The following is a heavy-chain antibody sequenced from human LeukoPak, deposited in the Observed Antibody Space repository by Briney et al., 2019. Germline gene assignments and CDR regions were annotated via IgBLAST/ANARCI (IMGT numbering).Heavy chain of an antibody. CDR3: ARDLGYCSGGSCYVYNWFDP. CDR2: INSDGSST. CDR1: GFTFSSYW. Sequence: PGGSLRLSCAASGFTFSSYWMHWVRQAPGKGLVWVSRINSDGSSTSYADSVKGRFTISRDNAKNTLCLQMNSLRAEDTAVYYCARDLGYCSGGSCYVYNWFDPWGQGTLVTVSS. J-gene: IGHJ5*02. V-gene: IGHV3-74*01. D-gene: IGHD2-15*01.